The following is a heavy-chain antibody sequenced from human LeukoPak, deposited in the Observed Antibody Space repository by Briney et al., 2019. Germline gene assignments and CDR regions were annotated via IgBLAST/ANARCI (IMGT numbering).Heavy chain of an antibody. D-gene: IGHD5-12*01. V-gene: IGHV1-18*01. J-gene: IGHJ6*03. CDR2: ISAYNGNT. Sequence: ASVKVSCKASGYTFTSYGISWVRQAPGQGLEWMGWISAYNGNTNYAQKLQGRVTMTTDTSTSTAYMELRSLRSDDTAVYYCARSGYSGYDHYYYYMDVWGKGTTVTVSS. CDR3: ARSGYSGYDHYYYYMDV. CDR1: GYTFTSYG.